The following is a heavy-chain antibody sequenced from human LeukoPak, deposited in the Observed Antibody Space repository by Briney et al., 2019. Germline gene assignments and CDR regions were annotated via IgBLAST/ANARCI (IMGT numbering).Heavy chain of an antibody. Sequence: GASVKVSCKASGYNFISSGVTWVRQAPGQGLEWMGWISPYNGNTNFAQKLQGRVAMTTDTPTSTAYMELRSLTSDDTAVYYCARSYYYDSSGYYYDAFDIWGQGTMVAVSS. CDR3: ARSYYYDSSGYYYDAFDI. D-gene: IGHD3-22*01. J-gene: IGHJ3*02. CDR2: ISPYNGNT. V-gene: IGHV1-18*04. CDR1: GYNFISSG.